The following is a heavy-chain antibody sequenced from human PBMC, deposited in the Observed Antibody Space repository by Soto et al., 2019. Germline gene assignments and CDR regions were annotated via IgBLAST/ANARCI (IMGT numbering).Heavy chain of an antibody. CDR3: ARGGDLQNWFDP. V-gene: IGHV4-59*01. CDR1: GGSISSYY. Sequence: PSETLSLTCTVSGGSISSYYWSWIRQPPGKGLEWIGYIYYSGSTNYNPSLKSRVTISVDTSKNQFSLKLSSVTAADTAVYYCARGGDLQNWFDPWGQGTLVTVSS. D-gene: IGHD3-16*01. CDR2: IYYSGST. J-gene: IGHJ5*02.